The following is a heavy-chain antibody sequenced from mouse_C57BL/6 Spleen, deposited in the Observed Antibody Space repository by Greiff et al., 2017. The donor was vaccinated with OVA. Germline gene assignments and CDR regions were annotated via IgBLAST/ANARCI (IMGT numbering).Heavy chain of an antibody. CDR1: GYAFSSSW. CDR3: ARQLGYAMDY. CDR2: IYPGDGDT. D-gene: IGHD4-1*02. V-gene: IGHV1-82*01. Sequence: VKVVESGPELVKPGASVKISCKASGYAFSSSWMNWVKQRPGKGLEWIGRIYPGDGDTNYNGKFKGKATLTADKSSSTAYMQLSSLTSEDSAVYFCARQLGYAMDYWGQGTSVTVSS. J-gene: IGHJ4*01.